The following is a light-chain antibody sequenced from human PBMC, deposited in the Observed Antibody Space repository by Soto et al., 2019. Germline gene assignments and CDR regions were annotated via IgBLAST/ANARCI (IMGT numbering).Light chain of an antibody. CDR3: QQYGNPPPND. Sequence: EIVLTQSPGTLSLSPGERATLSCRASQSVSSSYLTWYQQKPGQAPRVLIYCASSRATGIPDRFSVSGSGTVFTLTISRLEPEDCARYFCQQYGNPPPNDFGPGTKVEIK. V-gene: IGKV3-20*01. J-gene: IGKJ2*01. CDR1: QSVSSSY. CDR2: CAS.